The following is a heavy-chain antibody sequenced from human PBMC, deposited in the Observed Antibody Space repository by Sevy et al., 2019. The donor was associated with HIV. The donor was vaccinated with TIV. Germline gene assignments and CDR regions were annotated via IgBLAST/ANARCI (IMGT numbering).Heavy chain of an antibody. CDR2: IYYTGTT. V-gene: IGHV4-59*02. D-gene: IGHD4-4*01. Sequence: SETLSLTCSVSGGSVSNYYWSWVQQPPWKALEWIGYIYYTGTTHYNPSLKSRVTISIDTSKNQVSLRLSSVTAADTAFYYCARGGLTTFDYWGQGTLVTVSS. J-gene: IGHJ4*02. CDR3: ARGGLTTFDY. CDR1: GGSVSNYY.